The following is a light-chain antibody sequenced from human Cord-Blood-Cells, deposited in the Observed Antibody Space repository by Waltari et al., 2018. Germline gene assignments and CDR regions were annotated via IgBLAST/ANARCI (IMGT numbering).Light chain of an antibody. CDR3: QQYGSSPYT. J-gene: IGKJ2*01. CDR1: QSVSSSY. V-gene: IGKV3-20*01. CDR2: GAS. Sequence: ELVSTQSRGSLSLSPGERATLSCRASQSVSSSYLAWYQQKPGQAPRLLIYGASSRATGIPDRFSGSGSGTDFTLTISRLEPEDCAVYYCQQYGSSPYTFGQGTKLEIK.